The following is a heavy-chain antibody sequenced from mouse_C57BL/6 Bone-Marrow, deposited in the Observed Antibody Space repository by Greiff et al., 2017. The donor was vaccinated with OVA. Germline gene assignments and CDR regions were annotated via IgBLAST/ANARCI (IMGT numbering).Heavy chain of an antibody. V-gene: IGHV1-19*01. CDR2: INPYNGGT. CDR3: ARRDTTVVGDY. CDR1: GYTFTDYY. J-gene: IGHJ2*01. Sequence: VQLQQSGPVLVKPGASVKMSCKASGYTFTDYYMNWVKQSHGKSLEWIGVINPYNGGTSYNQKFKGKATLTVDKSSSTAYMELNSLTSEDSVVYYCARRDTTVVGDYWGQGTTLTVSS. D-gene: IGHD1-1*01.